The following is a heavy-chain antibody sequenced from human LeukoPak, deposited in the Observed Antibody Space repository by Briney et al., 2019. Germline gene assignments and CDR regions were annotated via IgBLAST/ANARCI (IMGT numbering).Heavy chain of an antibody. J-gene: IGHJ4*02. CDR2: INSDGSST. V-gene: IGHV3-74*01. Sequence: GGSLRLSCAASGFTFSSYWMHWVRQAPGKGLVWVSRINSDGSSTSYADSVKGRFTISRDNAKNTLYLQMNSLRAEDTAVYYCARESNRQLHIDYWGQGTLVTVSS. CDR1: GFTFSSYW. D-gene: IGHD6-13*01. CDR3: ARESNRQLHIDY.